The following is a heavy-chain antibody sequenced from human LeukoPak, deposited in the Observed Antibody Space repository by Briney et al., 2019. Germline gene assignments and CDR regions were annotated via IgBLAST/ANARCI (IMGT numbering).Heavy chain of an antibody. D-gene: IGHD3-22*01. CDR2: INHSGST. CDR3: ARGLPSSGYSYYFDY. Sequence: SETLSLTCAVYGGSFSGYYWSWIRQPPGKGLEWIGEINHSGSTNYNPSLKSRVTISVDTSKNQFSLKLSSVTAADTAVYYCARGLPSSGYSYYFDYWGQGTLVTVSS. CDR1: GGSFSGYY. J-gene: IGHJ4*02. V-gene: IGHV4-34*01.